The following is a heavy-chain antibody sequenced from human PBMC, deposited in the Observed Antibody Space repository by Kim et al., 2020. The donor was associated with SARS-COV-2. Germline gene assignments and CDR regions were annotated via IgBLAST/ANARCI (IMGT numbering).Heavy chain of an antibody. CDR1: GITFGSYV. V-gene: IGHV3-9*01. CDR2: IWWNRGNI. J-gene: IGHJ3*02. CDR3: AKVGTYGDYTDDNGFDI. D-gene: IGHD4-17*01. Sequence: GGSLRLSCEASGITFGSYVMHWVRQAPGKGLEWVSVIWWNRGNIGYADSVKGRFTISRDNSKNSLYLQMNSLRTEDTALYYCAKVGTYGDYTDDNGFDIWGQGTTVTVSS.